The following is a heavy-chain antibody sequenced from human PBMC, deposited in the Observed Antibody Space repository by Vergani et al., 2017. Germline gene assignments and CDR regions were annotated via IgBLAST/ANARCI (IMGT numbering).Heavy chain of an antibody. CDR2: IKQDGSEK. Sequence: EVQLVESGGGLVQPGGSLRLSCAASGFTFSSYWMSWVRQAPGKGLEWVANIKQDGSEKYYVDSVKGRFTISRDNAKNSLYLQMNSLRAEDTAVYYCAKDETYYYDSSGSNFDYWGQGTLVTVSS. CDR1: GFTFSSYW. J-gene: IGHJ4*02. CDR3: AKDETYYYDSSGSNFDY. V-gene: IGHV3-7*03. D-gene: IGHD3-22*01.